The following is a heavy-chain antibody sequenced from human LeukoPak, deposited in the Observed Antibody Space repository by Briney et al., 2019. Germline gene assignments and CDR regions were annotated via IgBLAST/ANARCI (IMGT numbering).Heavy chain of an antibody. Sequence: SETLSLTCTVSGGSISSYYWSWIRQPPGKGLEWIGYIYYSGSTNYNPSLKSRVTISVDTSKNQFSLKLSSVTAADTAVYYCARVKTDGSGSYDNWFDPWGQGTLVTVSS. D-gene: IGHD3-10*01. CDR1: GGSISSYY. CDR2: IYYSGST. V-gene: IGHV4-59*01. J-gene: IGHJ5*02. CDR3: ARVKTDGSGSYDNWFDP.